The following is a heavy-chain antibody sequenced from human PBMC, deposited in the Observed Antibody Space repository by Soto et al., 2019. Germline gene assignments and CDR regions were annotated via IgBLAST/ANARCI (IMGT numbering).Heavy chain of an antibody. J-gene: IGHJ5*02. Sequence: PXGSLRLSCAASGFTFSSYGMHWVRQAPGKGLEWVAVISYDGSNKYYADSVKGRFTISRDNSKNTLYLQMNSLRAEDTAVYYCAKQLRFLEWLGSPNWFDPWGQGTLVTVS. CDR1: GFTFSSYG. D-gene: IGHD3-3*01. CDR2: ISYDGSNK. V-gene: IGHV3-30*18. CDR3: AKQLRFLEWLGSPNWFDP.